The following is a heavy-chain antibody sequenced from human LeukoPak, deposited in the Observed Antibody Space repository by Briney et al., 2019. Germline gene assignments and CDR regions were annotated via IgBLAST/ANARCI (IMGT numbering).Heavy chain of an antibody. Sequence: SETLSLTCTVSGGSISSSSYYWGWIRQPPGKGLEWIGSIYYSGSTYYNASLKSQVSISIDTSKNQFSLRLTSVTAADTAVYHCARQTGSGLFILPGGQGTLVTVSS. CDR2: IYYSGST. J-gene: IGHJ4*02. D-gene: IGHD3/OR15-3a*01. CDR1: GGSISSSSYY. V-gene: IGHV4-39*01. CDR3: ARQTGSGLFILP.